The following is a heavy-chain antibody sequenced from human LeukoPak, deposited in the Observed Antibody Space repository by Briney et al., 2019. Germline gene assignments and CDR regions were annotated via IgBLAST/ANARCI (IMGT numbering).Heavy chain of an antibody. CDR3: ARMFSIAARLDY. CDR2: IYTSGST. CDR1: GGSISSYY. Sequence: SETLSLTCTVSGGSISSYYWSRIRQPPGKGLEWIGYIYTSGSTNYNPSLKSRVTISVDTSKNQFSLKLSSVTAADTAVYYCARMFSIAARLDYWGQGTLVTVSS. J-gene: IGHJ4*02. D-gene: IGHD6-6*01. V-gene: IGHV4-4*09.